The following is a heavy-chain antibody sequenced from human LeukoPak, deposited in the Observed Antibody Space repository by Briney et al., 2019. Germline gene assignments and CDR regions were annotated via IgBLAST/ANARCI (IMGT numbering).Heavy chain of an antibody. D-gene: IGHD5-18*01. V-gene: IGHV1-18*01. J-gene: IGHJ4*02. CDR2: ISGYNGNT. CDR3: ARDTHRYADHFDY. CDR1: GYTFSSYG. Sequence: ASVKVSCKASGYTFSSYGITWVRQAPGQGLEWMGWISGYNGNTNYAQNLQGRVTMTTDTSTSTAYMELRSLRSDDTAVYYCARDTHRYADHFDYWGQGTLVTVSS.